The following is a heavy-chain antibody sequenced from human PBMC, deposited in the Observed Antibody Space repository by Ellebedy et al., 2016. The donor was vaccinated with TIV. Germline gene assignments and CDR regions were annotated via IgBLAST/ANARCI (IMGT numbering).Heavy chain of an antibody. Sequence: GESLKISCAVSGFTFSSHSINWVRQAPGKGLEWVSSISASSTYTYYADSVKGRFTISRDNAKNSLYLQMHSLRAEDTAVYYCARDQYPRNFGDRDAFDIWGQGTMVTVSS. CDR1: GFTFSSHS. CDR3: ARDQYPRNFGDRDAFDI. CDR2: ISASSTYT. J-gene: IGHJ3*02. D-gene: IGHD4-17*01. V-gene: IGHV3-21*01.